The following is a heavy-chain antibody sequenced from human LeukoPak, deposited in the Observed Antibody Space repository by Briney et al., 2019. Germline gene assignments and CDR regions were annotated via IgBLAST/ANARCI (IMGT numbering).Heavy chain of an antibody. D-gene: IGHD3-10*01. CDR2: MYSTGST. Sequence: SETLSLTCTVSGGSISSYYWSWIRQTAGKGLEWIGRMYSTGSTNYNPSLKSRVTMSVDTSKNHISLKLSSVTAADTAVYYCASSPTYYYGSGSYEYWGQGTLVTVSS. CDR3: ASSPTYYYGSGSYEY. CDR1: GGSISSYY. J-gene: IGHJ4*02. V-gene: IGHV4-4*07.